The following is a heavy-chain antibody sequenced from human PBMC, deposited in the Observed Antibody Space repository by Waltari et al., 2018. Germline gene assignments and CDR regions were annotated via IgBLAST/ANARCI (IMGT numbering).Heavy chain of an antibody. CDR1: GFTFSSYG. D-gene: IGHD6-13*01. V-gene: IGHV3-30*18. CDR3: AKDYSSSWYVRGGYFDY. J-gene: IGHJ4*02. Sequence: QVQLVESGGGVVQPGRSLRLSCAASGFTFSSYGMHWVRQAPGKGLEWVAVISYDGSNKYYADSVKDRFTISRDNSKNTLYLQMNSLRAEDTAVYYCAKDYSSSWYVRGGYFDYWGQGTLVTVSS. CDR2: ISYDGSNK.